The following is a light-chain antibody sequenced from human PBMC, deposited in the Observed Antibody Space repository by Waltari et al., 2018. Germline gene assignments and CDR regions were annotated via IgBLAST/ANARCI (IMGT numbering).Light chain of an antibody. CDR2: HAS. V-gene: IGKV3-20*01. J-gene: IGKJ1*01. CDR1: QSISKY. CDR3: QHYESLPVA. Sequence: EIVLTQSPGTLSLSPGERATLSCRASQSISKYLAWYQQKPGQAPRLLIYHASSRAAGIPDRVSGRGSGTDVRRSIRRLHPEYFAVYDCQHYESLPVAFGQGTKVVI.